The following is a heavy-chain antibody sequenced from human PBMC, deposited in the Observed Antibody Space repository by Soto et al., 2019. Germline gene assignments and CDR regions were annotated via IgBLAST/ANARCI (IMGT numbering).Heavy chain of an antibody. CDR2: IYHRGST. D-gene: IGHD6-13*01. Sequence: QVQLQESGPGLVKPSGTLSLTCAVSGGSISSSNWWSWVRRPPGKGLEWIGEIYHRGSTNYNPSHKCRVTTSVDKSKTQFSLQLRSVTAADTAVYYCARIAAAGTNFAYWGQGTLVTVSS. V-gene: IGHV4-4*02. CDR3: ARIAAAGTNFAY. J-gene: IGHJ4*02. CDR1: GGSISSSNW.